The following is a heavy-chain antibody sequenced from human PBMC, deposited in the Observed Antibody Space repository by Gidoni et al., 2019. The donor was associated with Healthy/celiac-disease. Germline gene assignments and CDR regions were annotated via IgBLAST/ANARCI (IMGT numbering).Heavy chain of an antibody. CDR2: ISYDGSNK. CDR1: GFTFSRYG. V-gene: IGHV3-30*03. CDR3: ARDRGGYGDFSYYFDY. Sequence: QVQLVESGGGVVQPGRSLRLSCAASGFTFSRYGMHWVRQAPGKGLEWVVVISYDGSNKYYAYAVKGRFTISRDNSKNTLYLQMNSLRAEDTAGYYCARDRGGYGDFSYYFDYWGQGTLVTVSS. D-gene: IGHD4-17*01. J-gene: IGHJ4*02.